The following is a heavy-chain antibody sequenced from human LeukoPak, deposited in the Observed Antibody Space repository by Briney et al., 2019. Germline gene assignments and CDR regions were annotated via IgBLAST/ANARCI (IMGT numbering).Heavy chain of an antibody. J-gene: IGHJ3*02. CDR2: IWYDGSIK. D-gene: IGHD3-16*01. V-gene: IGHV3-33*01. CDR3: ARAVGPFDI. CDR1: GFTFSTYG. Sequence: GRSLRLSCAASGFTFSTYGMHWVRQAPGKGLEWVAVIWYDGSIKYYADSVKGRFTISRDNSKNTLYLQMNSLRAEDTAVCYCARAVGPFDIWGQGTIVIVSS.